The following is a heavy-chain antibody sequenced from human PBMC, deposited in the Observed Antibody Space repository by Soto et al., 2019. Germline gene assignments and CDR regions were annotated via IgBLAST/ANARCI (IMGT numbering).Heavy chain of an antibody. CDR1: GFTFSTFA. Sequence: GGSLRLSCAASGFTFSTFAMSWVRQAPGKGLEWVSGILGRGDTYYEESVKGRFTISRDNSKNTVFLQLNSLRVEDTAIYYCGKDARRDGYGDFNYWGRETRAPVSS. CDR3: GKDARRDGYGDFNY. J-gene: IGHJ4*02. V-gene: IGHV3-23*01. CDR2: ILGRGDT. D-gene: IGHD5-12*01.